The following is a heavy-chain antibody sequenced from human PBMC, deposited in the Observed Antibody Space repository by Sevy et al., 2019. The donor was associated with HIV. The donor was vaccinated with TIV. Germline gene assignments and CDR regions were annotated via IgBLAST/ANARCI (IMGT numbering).Heavy chain of an antibody. Sequence: SETLSLTCTVSGGSISSSSYYWGWIRQPPGKGLEWIGSIYYSGSTYYNPSLKSRVTISVDTSKNQFSLKLSSVTAADTAVYYYAREGINYYGSGSYYNGLNWFDPWGQGTLVTVSS. J-gene: IGHJ5*02. CDR1: GGSISSSSYY. D-gene: IGHD3-10*01. CDR3: AREGINYYGSGSYYNGLNWFDP. V-gene: IGHV4-39*02. CDR2: IYYSGST.